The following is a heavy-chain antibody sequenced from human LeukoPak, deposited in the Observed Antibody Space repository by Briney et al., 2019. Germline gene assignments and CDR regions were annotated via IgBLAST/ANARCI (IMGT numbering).Heavy chain of an antibody. CDR2: MNPNSGNT. Sequence: ASVKVSCKASGYTFTSYDINWVRQATGQGLEWMGWMNPNSGNTGYAQKFQGRVTMTRNTSISTAYMDLSSLRSEDPAVYYCANARRIAVAGSRVHPYYYYYMDVWGKGTTVTVSS. CDR3: ANARRIAVAGSRVHPYYYYYMDV. J-gene: IGHJ6*03. CDR1: GYTFTSYD. D-gene: IGHD6-19*01. V-gene: IGHV1-8*01.